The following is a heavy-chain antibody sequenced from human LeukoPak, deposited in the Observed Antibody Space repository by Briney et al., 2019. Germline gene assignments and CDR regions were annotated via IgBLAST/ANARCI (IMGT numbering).Heavy chain of an antibody. J-gene: IGHJ4*02. CDR3: ARSRRTAMGRDY. V-gene: IGHV4-39*01. D-gene: IGHD5-18*01. Sequence: PSETLSLTCTVSGGSISSSSCYWGWIRQPPGKGLEWIGSIYYSGSTYYNPSLKSRVTISVDTSKNQFSLKLSSVTAADTAVYYCARSRRTAMGRDYWGQGTLVTVSS. CDR2: IYYSGST. CDR1: GGSISSSSCY.